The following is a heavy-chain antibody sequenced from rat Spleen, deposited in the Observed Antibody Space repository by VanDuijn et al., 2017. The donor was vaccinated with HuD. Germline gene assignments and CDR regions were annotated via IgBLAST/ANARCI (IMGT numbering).Heavy chain of an antibody. CDR3: ARLYYGYVDY. J-gene: IGHJ2*01. V-gene: IGHV5-29*01. Sequence: EVQLVESGGGLVQPGRSLKLSCAASGFTFSNYGMPWACQAPTKGLEWVATISSDGSHTYYRDPVKGRFTFYRDNEKSTLYLQLDSLRSEDTATYYCARLYYGYVDYWGQGVMVTVSS. CDR2: ISSDGSHT. CDR1: GFTFSNYG. D-gene: IGHD1-7*01.